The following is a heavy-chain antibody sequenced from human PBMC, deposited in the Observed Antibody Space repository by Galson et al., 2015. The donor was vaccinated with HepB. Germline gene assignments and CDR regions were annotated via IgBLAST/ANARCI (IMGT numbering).Heavy chain of an antibody. CDR2: IYISGTT. CDR3: ARDNYFDS. J-gene: IGHJ4*02. V-gene: IGHV4-4*07. Sequence: SETLSLTCTVSGDSISSSVWNWVRQSAGKGLEWIGHIYISGTTNYNPSLKSRVTMSLDTSESWFSLKLSSVTAADTAVYYCARDNYFDSWGQGILVTVSS. CDR1: GDSISSSV.